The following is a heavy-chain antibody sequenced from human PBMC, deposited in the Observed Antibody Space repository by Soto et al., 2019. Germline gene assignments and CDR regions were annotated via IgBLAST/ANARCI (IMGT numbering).Heavy chain of an antibody. V-gene: IGHV3-23*01. CDR1: GFTFSSYAMTYA. CDR2: ITGSGGST. CDR3: AKGSSGSSWTNWFDP. D-gene: IGHD3-10*01. Sequence: EVQLLESGGGLVQPGGSLRLSCAASGFTFSSYAMTYAMSWVRQAPGKGLEWVSTITGSGGSTYYADSVKGRFTISRDNSKNTLYLQMNSLRAEDTALYYCAKGSSGSSWTNWFDPWGQGTLVTVSS. J-gene: IGHJ5*02.